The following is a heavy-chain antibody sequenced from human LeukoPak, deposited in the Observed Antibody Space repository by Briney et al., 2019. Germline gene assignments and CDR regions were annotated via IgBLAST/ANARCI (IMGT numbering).Heavy chain of an antibody. J-gene: IGHJ4*02. CDR2: INPNSGGT. Sequence: ASVKVSSKAAGSTFTGYYMHWVRQAPGQGLEWMGRINPNSGGTNYAQKFQGRVTMTRDTSISTAYMELSRLRSDDTAVYYCAGGRYYDILTDHFDYWGQGTLVTVSS. D-gene: IGHD3-9*01. CDR3: AGGRYYDILTDHFDY. CDR1: GSTFTGYY. V-gene: IGHV1-2*06.